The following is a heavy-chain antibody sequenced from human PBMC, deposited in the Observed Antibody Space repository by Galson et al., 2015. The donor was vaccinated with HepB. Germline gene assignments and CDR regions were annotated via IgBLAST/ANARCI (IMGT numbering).Heavy chain of an antibody. Sequence: SLRLSCAASGFSFSNYWMHWVRQAPGKGLVWVSRINSDGSSTNYADSVKGRFTISRDNAKNTLYLQMNSLRAEDTAVYYCAREGPCSSSSCNYFDYWGQGTLVTVSS. CDR3: AREGPCSSSSCNYFDY. D-gene: IGHD2-2*01. CDR1: GFSFSNYW. J-gene: IGHJ4*02. V-gene: IGHV3-74*01. CDR2: INSDGSST.